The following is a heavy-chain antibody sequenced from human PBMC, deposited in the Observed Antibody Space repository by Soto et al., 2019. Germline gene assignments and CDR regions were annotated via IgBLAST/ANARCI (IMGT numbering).Heavy chain of an antibody. V-gene: IGHV3-23*01. CDR2: LSGSSGTT. Sequence: EVQLLESGGGLLQPGGSLRLSCAASGFTFTSYAVSWVRQAPGKGLEWVSALSGSSGTTYYADSVKGRFTISRDNSKNTLYLQMNSLRAEDTALYYCAKGRSSSKWYYFDYWGQGTLVTVSS. J-gene: IGHJ4*02. CDR3: AKGRSSSKWYYFDY. CDR1: GFTFTSYA. D-gene: IGHD6-13*01.